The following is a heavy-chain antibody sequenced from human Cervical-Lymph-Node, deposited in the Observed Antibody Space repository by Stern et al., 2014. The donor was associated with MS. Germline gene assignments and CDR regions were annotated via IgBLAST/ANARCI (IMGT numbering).Heavy chain of an antibody. J-gene: IGHJ4*02. CDR1: GGSISNYY. Sequence: QLQLQESGPGLEQPSETLSLTCTVSGGSISNYYWSWIRQPPGQGLEWSGYISYNRTTNNNPSLTSRVTISVDTSKNQFSLRLSSVSVADTAVYYCAIHGDTSFVYWGQGTLVTISS. CDR3: AIHGDTSFVY. D-gene: IGHD2-21*02. V-gene: IGHV4-59*08. CDR2: ISYNRTT.